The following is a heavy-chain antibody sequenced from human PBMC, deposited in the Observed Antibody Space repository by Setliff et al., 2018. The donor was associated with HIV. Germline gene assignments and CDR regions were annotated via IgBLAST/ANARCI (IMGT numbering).Heavy chain of an antibody. CDR2: INPVTGGI. V-gene: IGHV1-2*07. CDR1: GGSLTGSF. J-gene: IGHJ5*02. CDR3: AKVGRCVGTTCPRWFDP. Sequence: ASVKVSCKASGGSLTGSFIHWVRQAPGQGLEWMGWINPVTGGINYAHMFQGRVTMTRDTSIRTSYMELSSLTSDGTATYYCAKVGRCVGTTCPRWFDPWGQGTLVTVSS. D-gene: IGHD2-21*01.